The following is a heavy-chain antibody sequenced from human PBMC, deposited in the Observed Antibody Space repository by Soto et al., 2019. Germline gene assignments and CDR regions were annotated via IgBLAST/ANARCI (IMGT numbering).Heavy chain of an antibody. V-gene: IGHV3-53*01. CDR3: AKVNVVVVAATFEYEYYFDY. Sequence: VGSLRLSCVASGFTVSNNYMSWVRQAPGRGLEWVSAISNTGSTYYAGSVKGRSTISRDSSTNTLYLEVNSLRADDTAVYYCAKVNVVVVAATFEYEYYFDYWGQGTLVTVSS. J-gene: IGHJ4*02. D-gene: IGHD2-15*01. CDR1: GFTVSNNY. CDR2: ISNTGST.